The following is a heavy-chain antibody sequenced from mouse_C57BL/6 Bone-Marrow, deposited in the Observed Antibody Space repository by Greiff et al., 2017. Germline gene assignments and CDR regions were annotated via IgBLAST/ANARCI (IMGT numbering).Heavy chain of an antibody. V-gene: IGHV1-19*01. CDR3: ARVGGSSPSIWYFDV. CDR1: GYTFTDYY. J-gene: IGHJ1*03. D-gene: IGHD1-1*01. Sequence: EVQLQQSGPVLVKPGASVKMSCKASGYTFTDYYMNWVKQSHGKSLEWIGVINPYNGGTSYNQKFKGKATLTVDKSSSTAYMELNSLTSEDSAVYYCARVGGSSPSIWYFDVWGTGTTVTVSS. CDR2: INPYNGGT.